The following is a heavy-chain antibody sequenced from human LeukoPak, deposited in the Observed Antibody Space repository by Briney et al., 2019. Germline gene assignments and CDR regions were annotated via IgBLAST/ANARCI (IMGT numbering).Heavy chain of an antibody. Sequence: GGTLRLSCAASGFTFSSYGMSWVRQAPGKGLEWVSPICGSGGSTYYADSVKGRFTISRDNAKNSLYLQMNSLRAEDTALYYCARSPYYGDYANYYYYYMDVWGKGTTVTVSS. V-gene: IGHV3-23*01. CDR3: ARSPYYGDYANYYYYYMDV. CDR2: ICGSGGST. D-gene: IGHD4-17*01. J-gene: IGHJ6*03. CDR1: GFTFSSYG.